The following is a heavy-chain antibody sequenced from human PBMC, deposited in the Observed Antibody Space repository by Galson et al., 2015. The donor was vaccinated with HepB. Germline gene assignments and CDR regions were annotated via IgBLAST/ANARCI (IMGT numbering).Heavy chain of an antibody. CDR2: IYYSGST. Sequence: TLSLTCTVSGGSISSGDYYWSWIRQPPGKGLEWIGYIYYSGSTYYNPSLKSRVTISVDTSKNQFSLKLSSVTAADTAVYYCARAVGSQDIVVVPAVSFDYWGQGTLVTVSS. CDR1: GGSISSGDYY. CDR3: ARAVGSQDIVVVPAVSFDY. D-gene: IGHD2-2*01. V-gene: IGHV4-30-4*01. J-gene: IGHJ4*02.